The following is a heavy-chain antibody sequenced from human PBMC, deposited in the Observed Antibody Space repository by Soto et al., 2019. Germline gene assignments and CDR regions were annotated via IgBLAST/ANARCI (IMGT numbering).Heavy chain of an antibody. J-gene: IGHJ4*01. CDR1: GFFFSSHS. CDR2: LSGDGVTT. Sequence: GGSMRLSSAASGFFFSSHSMTWVRQAPGTGLEWVSSLSGDGVTTYYADSVRGRFTISADNAENSVFLQMNSLRDEDTAVYFCVRDRDLYRDMVHADLWGQGTLVTVSS. D-gene: IGHD1-26*01. V-gene: IGHV3-48*02. CDR3: VRDRDLYRDMVHADL.